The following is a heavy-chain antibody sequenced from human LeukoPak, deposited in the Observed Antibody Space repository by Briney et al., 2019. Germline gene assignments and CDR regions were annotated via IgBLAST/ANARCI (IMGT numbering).Heavy chain of an antibody. D-gene: IGHD3-10*01. CDR1: RLTFRRYG. J-gene: IGHJ6*03. Sequence: GGTLTLSCAVSRLTFRRYGMTWVRQAPGGGVEWVAAISGRGGNTFYGGSVEGRFTISRANSTNTVYLQMHSLRAEDTAVYYCATPIPHASDPSLYYYYMDVWGKGTTVTISS. V-gene: IGHV3-23*01. CDR3: ATPIPHASDPSLYYYYMDV. CDR2: ISGRGGNT.